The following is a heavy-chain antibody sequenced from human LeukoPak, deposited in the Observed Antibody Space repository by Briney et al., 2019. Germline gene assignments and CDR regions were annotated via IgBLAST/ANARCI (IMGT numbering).Heavy chain of an antibody. CDR3: ARDHPEYYDILTVDHYYYYGMDV. CDR2: INPNSGGT. CDR1: GYTFTGYY. J-gene: IGHJ6*04. Sequence: ASVKVSCKASGYTFTGYYMHWVRQAPGQGLEWMGWINPNSGGTNYAQKFQGRVTMTRDTSISTAYMELSRLRSDDTAVYYCARDHPEYYDILTVDHYYYYGMDVWGKGTTVTVSS. D-gene: IGHD3-9*01. V-gene: IGHV1-2*02.